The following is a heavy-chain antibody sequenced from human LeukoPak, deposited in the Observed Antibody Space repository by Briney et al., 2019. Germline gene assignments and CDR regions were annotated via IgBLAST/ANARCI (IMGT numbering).Heavy chain of an antibody. V-gene: IGHV3-23*01. J-gene: IGHJ4*02. Sequence: GGSLRLSCAASGFTFSSYAMSWVRQAPGKGLEWGSAISGSGGSTYYADSVKGRFTISRDNSKNTLYLQMNSLRAEDTAVYYCAKTYSSGWYHDDYRGQGTLVTVSS. CDR1: GFTFSSYA. CDR3: AKTYSSGWYHDDY. CDR2: ISGSGGST. D-gene: IGHD6-19*01.